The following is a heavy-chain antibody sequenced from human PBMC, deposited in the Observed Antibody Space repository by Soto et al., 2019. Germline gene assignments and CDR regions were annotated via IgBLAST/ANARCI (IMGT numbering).Heavy chain of an antibody. V-gene: IGHV3-23*01. Sequence: PDGSLRLSCAASGVTLSSYAMSWVRQAPGKGLEWVSAISGSGGSTYYADSVKGRFTISRDNSKNTLYLQMNSLRAEDTAVYYCAKAGDFWSASYPMDVWGNGPTVNDS. J-gene: IGHJ6*03. D-gene: IGHD3-3*01. CDR2: ISGSGGST. CDR1: GVTLSSYA. CDR3: AKAGDFWSASYPMDV.